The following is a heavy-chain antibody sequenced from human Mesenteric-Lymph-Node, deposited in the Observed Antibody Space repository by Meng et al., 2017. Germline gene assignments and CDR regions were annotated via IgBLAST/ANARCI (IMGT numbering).Heavy chain of an antibody. J-gene: IGHJ5*02. Sequence: SETLSLTCTVSGGSIRSGSYYWSWIRQPPGKGLEWIGYIYYSGSTNYNPSLKSRVTISVDTSKNQFSLKRSSVTAADTAVYYCASQTGYRSSWYRWFDPWGQGTLVTVSS. D-gene: IGHD6-13*01. CDR1: GGSIRSGSYY. CDR2: IYYSGST. V-gene: IGHV4-61*01. CDR3: ASQTGYRSSWYRWFDP.